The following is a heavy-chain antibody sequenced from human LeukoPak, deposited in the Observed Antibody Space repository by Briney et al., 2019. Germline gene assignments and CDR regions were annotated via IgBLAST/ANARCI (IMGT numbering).Heavy chain of an antibody. Sequence: SETLSLTCTVSGGSISSSSYYWGWIRQPPGKELEWIGSIYYSGSTYYNPSLKSRVTISVDTSKNQFSLKLSSVTAADTAVYYCARGGYSSSWYHWFDPWGQGTLVTVSS. D-gene: IGHD6-13*01. CDR2: IYYSGST. V-gene: IGHV4-39*01. CDR3: ARGGYSSSWYHWFDP. J-gene: IGHJ5*02. CDR1: GGSISSSSYY.